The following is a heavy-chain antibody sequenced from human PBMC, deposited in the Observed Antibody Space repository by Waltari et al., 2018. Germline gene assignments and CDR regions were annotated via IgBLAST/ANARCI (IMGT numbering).Heavy chain of an antibody. CDR3: ARHPEQLVGYWYFDL. D-gene: IGHD6-6*01. CDR1: GSSISSGSY. CDR2: IYHSGST. Sequence: QVQLQESGPGLVKPSETLSLTCDVSGSSISSGSYWGWIRQPPGKGLEWIGSIYHSGSTYQNPSLKSRLTISLDTSKNQFSLKLSSVTAADTAVFYCARHPEQLVGYWYFDLWGRGTLVTVSS. V-gene: IGHV4-38-2*01. J-gene: IGHJ2*01.